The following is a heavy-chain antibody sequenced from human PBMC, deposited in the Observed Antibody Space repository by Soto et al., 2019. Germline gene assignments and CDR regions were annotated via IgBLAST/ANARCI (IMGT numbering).Heavy chain of an antibody. J-gene: IGHJ4*02. D-gene: IGHD3-3*01. Sequence: GGSLSLSCAASGFTFSSYAMSWVRQAPGKGLEWVSAISGSGGSTYYADSVKGRFTISRDNSKNTLYLQMNSLRAEDTAVYYCAKLALEWDYDFWSGYLDYWGQGTLVTVSS. CDR1: GFTFSSYA. CDR3: AKLALEWDYDFWSGYLDY. CDR2: ISGSGGST. V-gene: IGHV3-23*01.